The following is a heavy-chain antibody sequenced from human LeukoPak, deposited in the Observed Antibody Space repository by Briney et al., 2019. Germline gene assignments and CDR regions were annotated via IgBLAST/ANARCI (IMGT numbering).Heavy chain of an antibody. D-gene: IGHD3-10*01. CDR3: AREIRTRFGEHTP. Sequence: SETLSLTCTVSGGSVSSYSWSWIRQPPGKGLEWIGYMYSRGSTNDNPSLKSRVTISRDTSKNQLSLRVTSVTAADTAVYYCAREIRTRFGEHTPWGQGNLVSVSS. V-gene: IGHV4-4*08. CDR1: GGSVSSYS. CDR2: MYSRGST. J-gene: IGHJ5*02.